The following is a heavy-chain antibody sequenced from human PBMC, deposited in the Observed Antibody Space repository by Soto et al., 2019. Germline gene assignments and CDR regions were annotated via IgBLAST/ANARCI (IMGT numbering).Heavy chain of an antibody. V-gene: IGHV3-53*01. CDR1: GFTFSSYA. Sequence: PWGSLRLSCAASGFTFSSYAMIWFRQSPVRWLEWVSVIYSGGSTYYADSVKGRFTISRDNSKNTLYLQMNSLRAEDTAVYYCARGTYYYDSSGYPRYYYYGMDVWGQGTTVTVSS. D-gene: IGHD3-22*01. CDR3: ARGTYYYDSSGYPRYYYYGMDV. CDR2: IYSGGST. J-gene: IGHJ6*02.